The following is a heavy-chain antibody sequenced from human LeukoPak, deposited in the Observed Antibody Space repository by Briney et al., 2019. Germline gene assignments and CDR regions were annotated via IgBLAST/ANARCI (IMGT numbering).Heavy chain of an antibody. CDR3: ASTISGSYSELGY. J-gene: IGHJ4*02. CDR2: IYPGDSDT. Sequence: GESLKISCKGSGYSFTSYWIGWVRQMPGKGLEWMGIIYPGDSDTRYSPSFQGQVTISADKSIGTAYLQWSSLKASDTAMYYCASTISGSYSELGYWGQGTLVTVSS. D-gene: IGHD1-26*01. CDR1: GYSFTSYW. V-gene: IGHV5-51*01.